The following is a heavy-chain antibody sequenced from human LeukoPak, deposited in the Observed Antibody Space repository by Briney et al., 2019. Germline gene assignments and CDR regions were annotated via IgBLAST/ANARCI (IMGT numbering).Heavy chain of an antibody. D-gene: IGHD1-26*01. CDR2: ISLRGLT. CDR1: GGSISGTNW. Sequence: SGTLSLTCAVSGGSISGTNWWSLVRQPPEQVLGCIGVISLRGLTNYNPSLRSRLTMSLDESKNQVSLNLTSVTAADTAVYYCSRESGPFSPFGFWGQGTLVSVHS. J-gene: IGHJ4*02. CDR3: SRESGPFSPFGF. V-gene: IGHV4-4*02.